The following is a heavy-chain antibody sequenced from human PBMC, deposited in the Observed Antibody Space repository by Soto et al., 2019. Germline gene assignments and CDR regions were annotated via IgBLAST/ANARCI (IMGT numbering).Heavy chain of an antibody. Sequence: ASVKVSFKASGYTFTSYGISWVRQAPGQGLEWMGWISAYNGNTNYAQKLQGRVTMTTDTSTSTAYMELRSLRSDDTAVYYCARDYYDSSGYSNWIDPWGQATLVTVSS. CDR2: ISAYNGNT. D-gene: IGHD3-22*01. CDR1: GYTFTSYG. V-gene: IGHV1-18*01. CDR3: ARDYYDSSGYSNWIDP. J-gene: IGHJ5*02.